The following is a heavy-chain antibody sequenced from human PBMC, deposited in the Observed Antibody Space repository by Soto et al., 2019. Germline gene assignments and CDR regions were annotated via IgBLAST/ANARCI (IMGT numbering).Heavy chain of an antibody. Sequence: SETLSLTCTVSGGSISSSSYYWGWIRQPPGKGLEWIGSIYYSGSTYYNPSLKSRVTISVDTSKNQFSLKLSSVTAADTAVYYCARLGYYILTGYYRAPDYWGQGTLVTVSS. V-gene: IGHV4-39*01. CDR2: IYYSGST. CDR1: GGSISSSSYY. J-gene: IGHJ4*02. CDR3: ARLGYYILTGYYRAPDY. D-gene: IGHD3-9*01.